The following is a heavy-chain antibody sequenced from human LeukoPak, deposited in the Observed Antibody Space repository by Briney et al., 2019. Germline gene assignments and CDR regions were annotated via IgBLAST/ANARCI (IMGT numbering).Heavy chain of an antibody. J-gene: IGHJ4*02. CDR1: GFTFTDYG. CDR3: ARRAGGYSHPYDY. Sequence: GGSLRLSCVASGFTFTDYGMSWVRQAPGKGLEWVSLIYSDDTTLYADSVKGRFTISRDISKNTLYLQMSSLRAEDTAVCYCARRAGGYSHPYDYWGQGVLVTVSS. D-gene: IGHD4-23*01. CDR2: IYSDDTT. V-gene: IGHV3-53*05.